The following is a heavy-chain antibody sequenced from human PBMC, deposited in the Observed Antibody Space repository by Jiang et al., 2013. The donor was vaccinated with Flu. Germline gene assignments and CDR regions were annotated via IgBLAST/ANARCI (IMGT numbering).Heavy chain of an antibody. CDR3: ARSFSLGDCSSTSCYIAEYFQH. V-gene: IGHV1-2*02. J-gene: IGHJ1*01. D-gene: IGHD2-2*02. CDR2: INPNSGGT. Sequence: GQGLEWMGWINPNSGGTNYAQKFQGRVTMTRNTSISTAYMELSRLRSDDTAVYYCARSFSLGDCSSTSCYIAEYFQHWGQGTLVTVSS.